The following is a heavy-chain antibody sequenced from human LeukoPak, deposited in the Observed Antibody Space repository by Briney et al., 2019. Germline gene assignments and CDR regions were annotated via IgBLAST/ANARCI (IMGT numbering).Heavy chain of an antibody. CDR3: ARIRDGYNDAYDI. CDR2: INPSGGST. D-gene: IGHD5-24*01. J-gene: IGHJ3*02. Sequence: ASVKVSCKASGYTFTSYYMHWVRQAPGKGLEWMGIINPSGGSTSYAQNFQGRVTMSRDTSASTVYMELSSLRSEDTAIYYCARIRDGYNDAYDIWGQGTVVTVPS. V-gene: IGHV1-46*01. CDR1: GYTFTSYY.